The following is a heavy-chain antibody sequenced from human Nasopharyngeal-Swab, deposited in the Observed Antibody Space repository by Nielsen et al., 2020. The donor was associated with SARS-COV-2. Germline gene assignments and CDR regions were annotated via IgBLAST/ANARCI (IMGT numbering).Heavy chain of an antibody. CDR3: ARDGLDYDFWRAHFMDV. Sequence: GGSLRLSCAASGFTFNNYNFNWVRQAPGKGLEWVSSISSSSSYIYYADSVKGRFTISRDNAKNSLYLQMNSLRAEDTAVYYCARDGLDYDFWRAHFMDVWGQGTTVTVSS. CDR1: GFTFNNYN. V-gene: IGHV3-21*01. D-gene: IGHD3-3*01. J-gene: IGHJ6*02. CDR2: ISSSSSYI.